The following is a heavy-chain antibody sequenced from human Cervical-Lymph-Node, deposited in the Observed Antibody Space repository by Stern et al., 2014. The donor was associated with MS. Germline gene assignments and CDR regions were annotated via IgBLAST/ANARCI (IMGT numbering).Heavy chain of an antibody. J-gene: IGHJ4*02. V-gene: IGHV5-51*01. CDR3: GGHSGSDSWSRGLDY. CDR2: IYPGDSDT. D-gene: IGHD1-26*01. Sequence: EVQLVESGAEVKKPGESLKISCKGSGYSFTNSWIGWVRQMPGKGLQWMGIIYPGDSDTRYSPSFQGQVTISADKSISTVYLQWSSLKASDTAMYYCGGHSGSDSWSRGLDYWGQGTLVTVSS. CDR1: GYSFTNSW.